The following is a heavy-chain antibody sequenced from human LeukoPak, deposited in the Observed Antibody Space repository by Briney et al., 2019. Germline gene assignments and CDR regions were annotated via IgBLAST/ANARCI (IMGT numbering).Heavy chain of an antibody. Sequence: GRSLRLSCAASGFTFSSYGMHWVRQAPGKGPEWVAVIWYDGSNKYYADSVKGRFTISRDNSKNTLYLQMNSLRAEDTAVYYCARIGSKALYGMDVWGQGTTVTVSS. CDR2: IWYDGSNK. J-gene: IGHJ6*02. V-gene: IGHV3-33*01. CDR1: GFTFSSYG. CDR3: ARIGSKALYGMDV.